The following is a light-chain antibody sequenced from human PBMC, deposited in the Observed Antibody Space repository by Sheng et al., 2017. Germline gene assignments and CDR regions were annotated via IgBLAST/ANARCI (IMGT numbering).Light chain of an antibody. Sequence: EIVLTQSPATLSLSPGERATLSCRASQSVSSYLAWYQQKPGQAPRLLIYDASNRATGIPARFSGRGSGTDFTLTIDNLQPEDFATYYCQQYAVFPPYTFGQGTNLEMK. V-gene: IGKV3-11*01. J-gene: IGKJ2*01. CDR3: QQYAVFPPYT. CDR1: QSVSSY. CDR2: DAS.